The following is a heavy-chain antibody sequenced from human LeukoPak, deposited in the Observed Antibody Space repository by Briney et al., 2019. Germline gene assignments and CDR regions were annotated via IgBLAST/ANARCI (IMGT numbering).Heavy chain of an antibody. J-gene: IGHJ6*02. V-gene: IGHV3-74*01. D-gene: IGHD6-19*01. CDR3: ARDPLTSVAGDCYYYGMDV. CDR2: INSDGSST. CDR1: GFTFSSYW. Sequence: GGSLRLSCAASGFTFSSYWMHWVRQAPGKGLVWVSRINSDGSSTSYADSVKGRFTISRDNAKNTLYLQMNSLRAEDTAVYYCARDPLTSVAGDCYYYGMDVWGQGTTVTVSS.